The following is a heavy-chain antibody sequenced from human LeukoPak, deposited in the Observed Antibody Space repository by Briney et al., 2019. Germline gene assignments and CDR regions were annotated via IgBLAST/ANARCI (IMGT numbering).Heavy chain of an antibody. CDR3: ARVPPLDGYIPDY. CDR2: ISSSSSYI. J-gene: IGHJ4*02. CDR1: GFTFSGYS. Sequence: MPRGSLRLSCAASGFTFSGYSMNWVRQAPGKGLEWVSSISSSSSYIYYADSVKGRFTISRDNAKNSLYLQMNSLRAEDTAVYYCARVPPLDGYIPDYWGQGTLVTVSS. D-gene: IGHD6-13*01. V-gene: IGHV3-21*01.